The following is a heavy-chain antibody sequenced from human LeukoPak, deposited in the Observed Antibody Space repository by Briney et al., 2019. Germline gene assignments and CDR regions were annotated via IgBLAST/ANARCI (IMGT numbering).Heavy chain of an antibody. V-gene: IGHV3-53*01. J-gene: IGHJ4*02. Sequence: GGSLRLSCAASGFTINTHYMNWVRQAPGKGLEWVACDSGDNTYYADSVKGRFTISRDNSNNTVFLQLRNVRVEDTAVYYWARRGGYSGHDFGGGVEGYFDYWGQGTVVSASS. CDR1: GFTINTHY. CDR3: ARRGGYSGHDFGGGVEGYFDY. D-gene: IGHD5-12*01. CDR2: DSGDNT.